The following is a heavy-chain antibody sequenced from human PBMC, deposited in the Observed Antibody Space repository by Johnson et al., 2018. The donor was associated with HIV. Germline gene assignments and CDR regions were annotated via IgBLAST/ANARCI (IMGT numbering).Heavy chain of an antibody. CDR1: GFTFDDYG. D-gene: IGHD6-6*01. J-gene: IGHJ3*02. CDR3: AKAGPREYSSSLDAFDI. Sequence: VQLVESGGGVVRPGGSLRLSCAASGFTFDDYGMSWVRQAPGKGLEWVSGVNWNGGSTGYADSVRGRFSISRDNAKNSLYLQMNSLRAEDTALYYCAKAGPREYSSSLDAFDIWGQGTMVTVSS. CDR2: VNWNGGST. V-gene: IGHV3-20*04.